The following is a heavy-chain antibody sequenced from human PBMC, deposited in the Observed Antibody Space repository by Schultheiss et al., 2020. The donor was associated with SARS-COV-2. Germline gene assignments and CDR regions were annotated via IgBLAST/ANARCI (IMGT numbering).Heavy chain of an antibody. CDR3: ARDLAYDFWRGYSGWFDP. D-gene: IGHD3-3*01. V-gene: IGHV4-39*02. Sequence: SETLSLTCIVSGGSISGSLYYWGWIRQPPGKGLEWIGSIFHNGNTFYNSSLRGRVTMSVDTSKNQFSLKLTSVTAADTAVYYCARDLAYDFWRGYSGWFDPWGQGTLVTVSS. CDR1: GGSISGSLYY. CDR2: IFHNGNT. J-gene: IGHJ5*02.